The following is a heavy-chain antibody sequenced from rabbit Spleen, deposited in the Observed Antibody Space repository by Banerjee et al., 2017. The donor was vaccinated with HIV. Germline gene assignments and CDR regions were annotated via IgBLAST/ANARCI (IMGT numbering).Heavy chain of an antibody. Sequence: QEQLEESGGDLVKPGASLTLTCTASGVSFNSGYDMCWVRQAPGKGLEWIACIAGGSSGSTYSATWAKGRFTISKTSSTTVTLQMTSLTAADTATYFCARDPAGREDFNLWGPGTLVTVS. CDR3: ARDPAGREDFNL. CDR2: IAGGSSGST. D-gene: IGHD4-2*01. V-gene: IGHV1S45*01. J-gene: IGHJ4*01. CDR1: GVSFNSGYD.